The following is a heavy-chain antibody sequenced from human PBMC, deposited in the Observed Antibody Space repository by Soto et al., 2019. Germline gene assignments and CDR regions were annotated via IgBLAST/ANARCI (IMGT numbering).Heavy chain of an antibody. J-gene: IGHJ6*02. Sequence: GGSLRLSCAASGFTFSSYAMSWVRQAPGKGLEWVAAMSYDENSKYFADSVKGRFTISRDNAKNSLYLQMNSLRAEDTAVYYCARTMVRGVAAHYYGMDVWGQGTTVTVSS. D-gene: IGHD3-10*01. CDR2: MSYDENSK. CDR3: ARTMVRGVAAHYYGMDV. V-gene: IGHV3-30-3*01. CDR1: GFTFSSYA.